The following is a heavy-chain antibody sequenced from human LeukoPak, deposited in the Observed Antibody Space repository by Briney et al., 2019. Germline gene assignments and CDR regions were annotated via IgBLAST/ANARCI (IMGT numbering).Heavy chain of an antibody. J-gene: IGHJ1*01. Sequence: ASVKVSCKASGYTFTSYGISWVRRSPGQGLEWMGWISAYNGNTNYAQKLQGRVTMTTDTSTSTTYMELRSLRSDDKAVYCCARDLIGYCSSTSCPHWHWGQGTLVTVSS. D-gene: IGHD2-2*01. V-gene: IGHV1-18*01. CDR2: ISAYNGNT. CDR1: GYTFTSYG. CDR3: ARDLIGYCSSTSCPHWH.